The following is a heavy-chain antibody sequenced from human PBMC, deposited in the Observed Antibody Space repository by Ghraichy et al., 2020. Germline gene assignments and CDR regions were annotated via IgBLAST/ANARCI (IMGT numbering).Heavy chain of an antibody. CDR1: GSTFSPYW. D-gene: IGHD1-1*01. CDR2: ISSDGSLT. J-gene: IGHJ4*02. Sequence: GGSLKISCAASGSTFSPYWMNWVRQAPGKGLVWVSRISSDGSLTHYADSVKGRVTISRDNAKKTLYLQMNSLRAEDTAVYYCAKEGNWNLDYWGQGTLVTVSS. V-gene: IGHV3-74*01. CDR3: AKEGNWNLDY.